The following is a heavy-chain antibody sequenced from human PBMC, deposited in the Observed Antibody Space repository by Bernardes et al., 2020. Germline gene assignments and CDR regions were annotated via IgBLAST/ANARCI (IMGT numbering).Heavy chain of an antibody. CDR1: GFTFRSSW. V-gene: IGHV3-74*01. J-gene: IGHJ6*02. Sequence: VGSLILSCAASGFTFRSSWMHWVRQGPGPGLVWVSSLNSDGGNTRNADSVKGRITICRDNAENTMFLQMNSLRDEDTAIYYCARGQAHGMDVWGQGTTVIVSS. CDR3: ARGQAHGMDV. CDR2: LNSDGGNT.